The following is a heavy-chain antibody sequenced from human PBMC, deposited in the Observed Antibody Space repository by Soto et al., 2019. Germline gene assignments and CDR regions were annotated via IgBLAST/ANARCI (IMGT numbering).Heavy chain of an antibody. CDR2: IYYSGST. CDR1: GGSISSYY. V-gene: IGHV4-59*01. D-gene: IGHD3-3*01. J-gene: IGHJ5*02. Sequence: SETLSLTCTVSGGSISSYYWSWIRQPPGKGLEWIGYIYYSGSTNYNPSLKSRVTISVDASKNQFSLKLSSVTAADTAVYYCARGGAYYDFWSGPSNWFDPWGQRTLVTVSS. CDR3: ARGGAYYDFWSGPSNWFDP.